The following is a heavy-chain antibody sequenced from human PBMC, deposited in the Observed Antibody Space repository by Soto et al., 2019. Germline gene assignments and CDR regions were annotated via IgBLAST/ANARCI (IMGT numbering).Heavy chain of an antibody. D-gene: IGHD1-1*01. V-gene: IGHV6-1*01. CDR2: TYYRSKWYN. CDR1: GDSVPSNSAA. CDR3: ARGSLWNEFEY. J-gene: IGHJ4*02. Sequence: PSQTLSLTCAISGDSVPSNSAAWNLIRQSPSRGLEWLGRTYYRSKWYNDYAVSVKSRITIKPDTSKNQFSLQLNSVTPEDTAVYYCARGSLWNEFEYWGKGTLVTVSS.